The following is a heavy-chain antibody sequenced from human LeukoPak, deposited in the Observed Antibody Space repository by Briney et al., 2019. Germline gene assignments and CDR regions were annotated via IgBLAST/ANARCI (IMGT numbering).Heavy chain of an antibody. V-gene: IGHV3-23*01. CDR2: ISGSGGST. Sequence: PGGSLRLSCAASGFTFSNFWMNWVRQAPGKGLEWVSAISGSGGSTYYADSVKGRFTISRDNSKNTLYLQMNSLRAEDTAVYYCANEIRPNDYWGQGTQVTVSS. CDR3: ANEIRPNDY. CDR1: GFTFSNFW. J-gene: IGHJ4*02. D-gene: IGHD4-17*01.